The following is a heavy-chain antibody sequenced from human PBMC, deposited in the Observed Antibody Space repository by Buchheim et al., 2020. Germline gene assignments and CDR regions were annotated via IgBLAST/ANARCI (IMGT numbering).Heavy chain of an antibody. V-gene: IGHV3-74*01. D-gene: IGHD1-26*01. CDR3: ARDSLVGATNFDY. CDR2: INSDGSRI. CDR1: GFTFSSYW. Sequence: EVQLVESGGGLVQPGGSLRLSCAASGFTFSSYWMHWVRQPPGKGLVWVSRINSDGSRIRYADSVKGRFTISIDNAKNTLYLQMNSLRAEDTAVYYCARDSLVGATNFDYWGQGTL. J-gene: IGHJ4*02.